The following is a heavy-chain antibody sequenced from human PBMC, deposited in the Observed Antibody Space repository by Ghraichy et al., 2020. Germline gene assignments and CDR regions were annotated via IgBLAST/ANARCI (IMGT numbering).Heavy chain of an antibody. CDR3: ARGSPVLRYFDWLLDWFDP. J-gene: IGHJ5*02. D-gene: IGHD3-9*01. CDR2: IYYSGST. Sequence: SETLSLTCTVSGGSISSYYWSWIRQPPGKGLEWIGYIYYSGSTNYNPSLKSRVTISVDTSKNQFSLKLSSVTAADTAVYYCARGSPVLRYFDWLLDWFDPWGQGTLVTVSS. CDR1: GGSISSYY. V-gene: IGHV4-59*01.